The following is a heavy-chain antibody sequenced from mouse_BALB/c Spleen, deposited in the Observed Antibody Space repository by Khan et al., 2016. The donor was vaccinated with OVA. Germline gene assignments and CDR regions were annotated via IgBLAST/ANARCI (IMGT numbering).Heavy chain of an antibody. CDR1: GYSFTGYF. Sequence: VRLQQSGPELVKPGASVKISCKASGYSFTGYFMNWVMQSHGKSLEWIGRINPHIGETLYNQKFRDKATLTVDESSSTAHMELRSLASEDSAVYYCARTDGSDFDYWGQGTTLTVSS. CDR2: INPHIGET. CDR3: ARTDGSDFDY. D-gene: IGHD1-1*01. V-gene: IGHV1-20*02. J-gene: IGHJ2*01.